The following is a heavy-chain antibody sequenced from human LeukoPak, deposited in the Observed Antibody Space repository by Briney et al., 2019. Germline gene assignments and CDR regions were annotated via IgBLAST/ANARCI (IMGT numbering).Heavy chain of an antibody. D-gene: IGHD3-16*01. CDR1: GGSFSGYY. CDR3: ARRSRGYYFDY. Sequence: SETLSLTCAVYGGSFSGYYWSGIRQPPGKGLEWIGEINHSGSTNYNPSLKSRVTISVDTSKNQFSLKLSSVTAADTAVYYCARRSRGYYFDYWGQGTLVTVSS. J-gene: IGHJ4*02. V-gene: IGHV4-34*01. CDR2: INHSGST.